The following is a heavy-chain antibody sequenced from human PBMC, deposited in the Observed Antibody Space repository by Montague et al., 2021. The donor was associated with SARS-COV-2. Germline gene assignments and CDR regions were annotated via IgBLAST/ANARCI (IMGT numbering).Heavy chain of an antibody. CDR3: AKEHETKRRGIYYFDY. CDR1: GFTFDDYA. V-gene: IGHV3-9*01. J-gene: IGHJ4*02. Sequence: SLRLSWAASGFTFDDYAMHWVRQAPGKGLEWVSGISWNSGSIGYADSVKGRFTIFRDNAKNSLYLQMNSLRAEDTALYYCAKEHETKRRGIYYFDYWGQGTLVT. D-gene: IGHD2-21*01. CDR2: ISWNSGSI.